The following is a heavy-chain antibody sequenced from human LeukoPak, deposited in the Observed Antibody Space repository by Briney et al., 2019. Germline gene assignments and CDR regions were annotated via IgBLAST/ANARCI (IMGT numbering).Heavy chain of an antibody. Sequence: SETLSLTCAVYGGSFSGYYWSWIRQPPGKGLEWIGYIYYSGSTNYNPSLKSRVTISVDTSKNQFSLKLSSVTAADTAVYYCARLYYYDSSGYYYWGAFDIWGQGTMVTVSS. CDR1: GGSFSGYY. D-gene: IGHD3-22*01. CDR2: IYYSGST. J-gene: IGHJ3*02. CDR3: ARLYYYDSSGYYYWGAFDI. V-gene: IGHV4-59*08.